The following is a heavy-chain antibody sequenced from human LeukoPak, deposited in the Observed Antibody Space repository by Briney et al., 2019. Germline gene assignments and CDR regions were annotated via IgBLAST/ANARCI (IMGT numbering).Heavy chain of an antibody. V-gene: IGHV4-59*03. J-gene: IGHJ4*02. CDR3: AGVFSGRRPFEL. D-gene: IGHD3-10*01. CDR2: IYYRGTT. Sequence: PSETLSLTCTVSGGSINDYYWNWLRQPPGKGLEWIGFIYYRGTTNNNPSLKSRLTTSIDTSKKQFSLNLSSVTAADTAVYYCAGVFSGRRPFELWGQRTLVTVSS. CDR1: GGSINDYY.